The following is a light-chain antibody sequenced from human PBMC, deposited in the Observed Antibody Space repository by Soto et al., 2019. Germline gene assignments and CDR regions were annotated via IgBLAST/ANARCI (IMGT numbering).Light chain of an antibody. Sequence: QSALTQPASVSGSPGQSITTSCTGQRSAFGSYNYVAWYQQFPGKTPKLIIYEVRNRPSGVSFRFSGSKSGNTASLTISGLQAEDEADYYCISYRGSDTSYVFGTGTKVTVL. CDR3: ISYRGSDTSYV. CDR2: EVR. V-gene: IGLV2-14*01. J-gene: IGLJ1*01. CDR1: RSAFGSYNY.